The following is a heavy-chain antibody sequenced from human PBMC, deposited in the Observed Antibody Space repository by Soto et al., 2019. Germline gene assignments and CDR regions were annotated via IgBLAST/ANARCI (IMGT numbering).Heavy chain of an antibody. CDR3: ARTPGGGYLHPYYYGMDV. D-gene: IGHD5-18*01. J-gene: IGHJ6*02. V-gene: IGHV1-2*02. CDR1: GYTFTGYY. CDR2: INPNSGGT. Sequence: QVQLVQSGAEVKKPGASVKVSCKASGYTFTGYYMHWVRQAPGQGLEWMGWINPNSGGTNYAQKFQGRVTMTRDTSISTAYMELSRLRSDDTAVYYCARTPGGGYLHPYYYGMDVWGQGTTVTVSS.